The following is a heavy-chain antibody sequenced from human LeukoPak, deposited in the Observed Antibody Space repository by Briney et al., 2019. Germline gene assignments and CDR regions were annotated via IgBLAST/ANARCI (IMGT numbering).Heavy chain of an antibody. CDR1: GGSIITSTYY. CDR3: ARRGDGYNPRALDI. CDR2: IYYSGST. V-gene: IGHV4-39*01. J-gene: IGHJ3*02. Sequence: SETLSLTCTVSGGSIITSTYYWGWIRQPPGKGLEWIGSIYYSGSTYYNPSLKSRVTISIDTSKNQFSLKLTSVTAADTAVYYCARRGDGYNPRALDIWGQGTMVTVSS. D-gene: IGHD5-24*01.